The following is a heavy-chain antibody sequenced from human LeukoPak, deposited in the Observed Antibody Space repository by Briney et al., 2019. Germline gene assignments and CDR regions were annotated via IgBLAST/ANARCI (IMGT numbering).Heavy chain of an antibody. CDR1: GFSFSRSA. D-gene: IGHD2-15*01. CDR3: AKRGAHYSGDTSYPDF. V-gene: IGHV3-23*01. Sequence: PGGSLRLSCAPSGFSFSRSAMSSGRQAPGKGLEWVSTFSGTSSTYYADSVKGRVTISRDNSKNTLYLQMNSLRAEDTAVYYCAKRGAHYSGDTSYPDFWGQGTLVTVSS. J-gene: IGHJ4*02. CDR2: FSGTSST.